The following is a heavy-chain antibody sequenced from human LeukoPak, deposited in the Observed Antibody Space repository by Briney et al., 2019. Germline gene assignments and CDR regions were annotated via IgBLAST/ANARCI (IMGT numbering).Heavy chain of an antibody. V-gene: IGHV1-18*04. CDR2: ISAYNGNT. CDR3: ARVQITIFGVVIGWFDP. Sequence: GASVKVSCKASGYTFTSYGISWVRQAPGQGLEWMGWISAYNGNTNYAQKLQGRVTMTTDTSTSTAYMELRSLRSDDTAVYYCARVQITIFGVVIGWFDPWGQGTLVTVSS. J-gene: IGHJ5*02. CDR1: GYTFTSYG. D-gene: IGHD3-3*01.